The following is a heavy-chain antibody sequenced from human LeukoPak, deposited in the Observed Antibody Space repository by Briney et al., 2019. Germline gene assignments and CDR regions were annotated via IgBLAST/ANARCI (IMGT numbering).Heavy chain of an antibody. CDR1: GGSFSGYY. J-gene: IGHJ4*02. D-gene: IGHD1-26*01. Sequence: SETLSLTCAVYGGSFSGYYWSWIRQPPEKGLEWIGEINHSGSTNYNPSLKSRVTISVDTSKNQFSLKLSSVTAADTAVYYCARRGGSYDYWGQGTLVTVSS. CDR2: INHSGST. V-gene: IGHV4-34*01. CDR3: ARRGGSYDY.